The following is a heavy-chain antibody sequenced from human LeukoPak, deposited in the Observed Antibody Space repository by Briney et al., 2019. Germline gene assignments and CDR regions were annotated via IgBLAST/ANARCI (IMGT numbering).Heavy chain of an antibody. CDR3: ASTYSSSWYNWFDP. Sequence: MPSETLSLTCTVPGGSISSYYWSWIRQPPGKGLEWIGYIYYSGSTNYNPSLKSRVTISVDTSKNQFSLKLSSVTAADTAVYYCASTYSSSWYNWFDPWGQGTLVTVSS. CDR1: GGSISSYY. V-gene: IGHV4-59*01. J-gene: IGHJ5*02. D-gene: IGHD6-13*01. CDR2: IYYSGST.